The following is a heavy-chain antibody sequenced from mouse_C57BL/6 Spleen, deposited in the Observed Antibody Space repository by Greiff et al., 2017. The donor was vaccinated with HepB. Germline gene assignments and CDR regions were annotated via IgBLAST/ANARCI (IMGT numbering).Heavy chain of an antibody. D-gene: IGHD2-14*01. CDR1: GYTFTDYY. V-gene: IGHV1-76*01. J-gene: IGHJ4*01. Sequence: VKLQESGAELVRPGASVKLSCKASGYTFTDYYINWVKQRPGQGLEWIARIYPGSGNTYYNEKFKGKATLTAEKSSSTAYMQLSSLTSEDSAVYFCARVLDAMDYWGQGTSVTVSS. CDR2: IYPGSGNT. CDR3: ARVLDAMDY.